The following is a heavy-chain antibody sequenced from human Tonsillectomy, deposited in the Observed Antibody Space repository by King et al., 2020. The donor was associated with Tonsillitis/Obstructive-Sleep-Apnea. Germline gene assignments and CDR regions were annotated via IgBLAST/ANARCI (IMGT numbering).Heavy chain of an antibody. CDR1: GFTFNNYA. V-gene: IGHV3-23*04. CDR2: ISGGGGST. Sequence: VQLVESGGGLVQPGGSLRVSCVASGFTFNNYAKNWVRQAPGKGLEWVSTISGGGGSTNYADSLKRRFTISRDNSKNTLYLQMNSLRAEDTAVYHGAKGVDTSLVSACHIGGQGTMVTVSS. D-gene: IGHD5-18*01. CDR3: AKGVDTSLVSACHI. J-gene: IGHJ3*02.